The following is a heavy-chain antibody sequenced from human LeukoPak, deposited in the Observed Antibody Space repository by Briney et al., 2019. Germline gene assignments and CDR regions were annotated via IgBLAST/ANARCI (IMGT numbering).Heavy chain of an antibody. CDR2: INPNSGGT. Sequence: GASVKVSCKASGYTFTGYYMHWVRQAPGQGLEWVGRINPNSGGTNYAQKFQGRVTITRDTYISTAYTDLSRLTSGDTAASFFFRDRYYYDSSGSFDYWGEGTLGTASS. CDR1: GYTFTGYY. D-gene: IGHD3-22*01. CDR3: FRDRYYYDSSGSFDY. J-gene: IGHJ4*02. V-gene: IGHV1-2*06.